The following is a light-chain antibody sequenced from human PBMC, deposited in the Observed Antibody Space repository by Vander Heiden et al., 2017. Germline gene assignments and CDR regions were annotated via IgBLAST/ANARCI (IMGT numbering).Light chain of an antibody. J-gene: IGLJ2*01. CDR1: SSDVGGYNY. CDR3: SYSKSSSTLGV. CDR2: EVS. V-gene: IGLV2-14*01. Sequence: QSALTQPASVSGSPGQSITISCTGTSSDVGGYNYVSWYQQHPGKDPKRRIYEVSNRPSGVSNRFSGYKSGNKASLTISGLQAEDEADDYCSYSKSSSTLGVFGGGTKLTVL.